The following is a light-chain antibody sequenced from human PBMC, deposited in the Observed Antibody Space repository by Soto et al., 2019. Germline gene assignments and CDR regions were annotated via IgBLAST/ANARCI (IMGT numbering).Light chain of an antibody. Sequence: QLTQSPSSLSASVGDRVIITCRASQSVSRSLTWYQQKAGKAPKLLIYAASSLQSGVPSRFSGSGSGTDFTLTISSLQPEDFASYYCQQSFSTPPTFGQGTKVDI. CDR2: AAS. J-gene: IGKJ1*01. V-gene: IGKV1-39*01. CDR1: QSVSRS. CDR3: QQSFSTPPT.